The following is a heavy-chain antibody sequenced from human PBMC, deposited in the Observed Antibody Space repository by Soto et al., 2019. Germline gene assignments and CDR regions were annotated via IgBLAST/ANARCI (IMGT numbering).Heavy chain of an antibody. V-gene: IGHV3-48*01. CDR3: ARGGLTDMDV. CDR1: GFTFSSYA. J-gene: IGHJ6*03. D-gene: IGHD3-22*01. CDR2: ISSSSSTI. Sequence: PGGSLRLSCAASGFTFSSYAMSWVRQAPGKGLEWVSYISSSSSTIYYADSVKGRFTISRDNAKNSLYLQMNSLRAEDTAVYYCARGGLTDMDVWGKGTTVTVSS.